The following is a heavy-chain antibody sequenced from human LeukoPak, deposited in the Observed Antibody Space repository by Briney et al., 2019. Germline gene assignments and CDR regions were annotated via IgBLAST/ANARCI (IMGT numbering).Heavy chain of an antibody. CDR3: ARCYGDSPLYYYGMDV. CDR2: MNPNSGNT. V-gene: IGHV1-8*01. D-gene: IGHD4-17*01. J-gene: IGHJ6*02. CDR1: GYTFTSYD. Sequence: ASVKVSCKGSGYTFTSYDINWVRQATGQGREWMGWMNPNSGNTGYAQKFQGRVTMTRNTSISTAYMELSSLRSEDTAVYYCARCYGDSPLYYYGMDVWGQGTTVTVSS.